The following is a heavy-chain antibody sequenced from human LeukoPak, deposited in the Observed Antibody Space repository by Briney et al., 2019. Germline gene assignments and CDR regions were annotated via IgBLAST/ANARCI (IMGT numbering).Heavy chain of an antibody. V-gene: IGHV3-30*04. CDR3: ATTHISHAIFSGYFDY. CDR2: ISNDGSNK. CDR1: GLTFSTYG. D-gene: IGHD3-9*01. Sequence: PGRSLRLSCAASGLTFSTYGIHWVRQAPGKGPEWVAVISNDGSNKYYADSVKGRFTISRDNSKDTVYLQMNSLRAEDTAVYYCATTHISHAIFSGYFDYWGQGTLVTVSS. J-gene: IGHJ4*02.